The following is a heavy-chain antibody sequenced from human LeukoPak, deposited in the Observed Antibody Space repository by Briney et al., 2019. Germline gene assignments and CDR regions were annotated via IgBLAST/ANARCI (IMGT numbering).Heavy chain of an antibody. Sequence: GESLKISCKGSGYSFTSYWIGWVRQMPGKGLEWMGIIYPGDSDTRCSPSFQGQVTISADKSISTAYLQWSSLKASDTAMYYCARHSLDPYSSSWYGDYFDYWGQGTLVTVSS. V-gene: IGHV5-51*01. CDR2: IYPGDSDT. D-gene: IGHD6-13*01. CDR3: ARHSLDPYSSSWYGDYFDY. CDR1: GYSFTSYW. J-gene: IGHJ4*02.